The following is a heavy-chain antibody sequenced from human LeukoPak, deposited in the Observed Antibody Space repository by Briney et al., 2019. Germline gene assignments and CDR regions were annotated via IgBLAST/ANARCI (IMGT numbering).Heavy chain of an antibody. J-gene: IGHJ4*02. D-gene: IGHD6-19*01. Sequence: SETLSLTCAGFGGPLSGYYWTWIRQPPGKGLEWIGEINHSGSTNYNPSLKSRVTISVDTSKNQVPLKLSSVTAADTAVYYCASRNSSGWYRIFDYWGQGTLVTVSS. CDR3: ASRNSSGWYRIFDY. CDR2: INHSGST. CDR1: GGPLSGYY. V-gene: IGHV4-34*01.